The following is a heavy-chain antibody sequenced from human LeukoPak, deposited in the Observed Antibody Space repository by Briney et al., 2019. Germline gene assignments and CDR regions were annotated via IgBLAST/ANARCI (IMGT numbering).Heavy chain of an antibody. J-gene: IGHJ4*02. V-gene: IGHV3-15*01. CDR2: IKSRADGGTA. Sequence: GGSLRLSCAASGFTFSSYAMSWVRQAPGKGLEWVGRIKSRADGGTADYAAPLKGRLTFSRDDSKNTLYLQMNSLKTEDTAVYYCTTDWYYYDSSGYYPIFWGQGTLVTVSS. D-gene: IGHD3-22*01. CDR1: GFTFSSYA. CDR3: TTDWYYYDSSGYYPIF.